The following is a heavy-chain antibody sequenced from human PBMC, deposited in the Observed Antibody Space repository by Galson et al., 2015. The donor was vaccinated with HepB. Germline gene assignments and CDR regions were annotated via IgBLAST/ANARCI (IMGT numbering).Heavy chain of an antibody. V-gene: IGHV3-21*01. CDR1: GFPFSIYI. Sequence: SLRLSCAASGFPFSIYIMNWVRQVPGKGLEWVSSISNSSTFIYYADSVQGRFTISRDNAKNSLYLEVNSLRDEDTAVYYCARRMTCGSDCWRAFDIWGQGTMVTVSS. CDR3: ARRMTCGSDCWRAFDI. CDR2: ISNSSTFI. J-gene: IGHJ3*02. D-gene: IGHD2-21*02.